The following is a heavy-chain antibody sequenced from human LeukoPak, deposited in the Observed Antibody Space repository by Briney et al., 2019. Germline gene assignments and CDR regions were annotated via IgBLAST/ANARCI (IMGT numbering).Heavy chain of an antibody. J-gene: IGHJ4*02. Sequence: GASVKVSCKASGGTFSSYAISWVRQAPGQGLEWMGGIIPIFATTNYAQKFQGRVTITADKSTSTAFMELSSLRSEDTAVYYCARLATVLDYWGQGTLVTVSS. CDR2: IIPIFATT. D-gene: IGHD2-15*01. CDR3: ARLATVLDY. CDR1: GGTFSSYA. V-gene: IGHV1-69*06.